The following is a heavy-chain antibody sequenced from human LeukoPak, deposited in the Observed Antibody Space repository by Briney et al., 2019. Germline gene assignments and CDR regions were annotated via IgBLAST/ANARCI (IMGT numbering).Heavy chain of an antibody. CDR3: ARGRYHGMDV. Sequence: QTGGSLRLSCAASGFTFSSYEMNWVRQAPGKGLEWVSYISSSGSTIYYADSVKGRFTISRDNDKNSLYLQMNSLRAEDTAVYYCARGRYHGMDVWGQGTTVTVSS. J-gene: IGHJ6*02. CDR2: ISSSGSTI. CDR1: GFTFSSYE. V-gene: IGHV3-48*03.